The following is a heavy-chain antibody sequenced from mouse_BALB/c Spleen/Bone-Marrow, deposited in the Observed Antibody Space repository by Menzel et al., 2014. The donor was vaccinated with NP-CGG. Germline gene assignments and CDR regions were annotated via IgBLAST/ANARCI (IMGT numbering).Heavy chain of an antibody. CDR3: TRSNYGYWFFDV. CDR2: INPSNGGT. V-gene: IGHV1S81*02. D-gene: IGHD1-1*01. Sequence: VQLQQSGAELVKPGASVKLSCKASGYTFTSYYMYWVKQRPGQGLEWIGEINPSNGGTNFNEKFKSKATLTVDKPSNTAYVQLSSLTSEDSAVYHCTRSNYGYWFFDVWGAGTTVTVSS. CDR1: GYTFTSYY. J-gene: IGHJ1*01.